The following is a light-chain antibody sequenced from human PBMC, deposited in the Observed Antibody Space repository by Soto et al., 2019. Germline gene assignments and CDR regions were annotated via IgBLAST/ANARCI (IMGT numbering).Light chain of an antibody. V-gene: IGKV4-1*01. Sequence: DIVMTQSPDSLAVSLGERATINCKSSQSVLYSSNNKNYLAWYQQKPGQHPKLLIHWASTRESGVPDRFSGSGSGSDFTLTISSLQAEDVAVYYCQQYYSTPRTFGQGTKVEIK. CDR1: QSVLYSSNNKNY. CDR2: WAS. CDR3: QQYYSTPRT. J-gene: IGKJ1*01.